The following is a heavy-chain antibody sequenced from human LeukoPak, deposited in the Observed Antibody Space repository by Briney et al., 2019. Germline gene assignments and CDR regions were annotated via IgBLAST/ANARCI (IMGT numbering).Heavy chain of an antibody. D-gene: IGHD3-22*01. V-gene: IGHV4-59*12. Sequence: SETLSLTCTVSGGSISSYYWSWIRQPPGKGLEWIGYIYYSGSTNYNPSLKSRVTISVDTSKNQFSLKLSSVTAADTAVYYCARDRPNRIYYYDSSGYYAFDIWGQGTMVTVSS. CDR3: ARDRPNRIYYYDSSGYYAFDI. CDR1: GGSISSYY. CDR2: IYYSGST. J-gene: IGHJ3*02.